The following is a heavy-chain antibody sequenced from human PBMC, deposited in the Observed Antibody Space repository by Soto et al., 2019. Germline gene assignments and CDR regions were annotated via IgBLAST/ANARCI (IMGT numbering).Heavy chain of an antibody. CDR2: IHQNGGER. Sequence: GGSLRLSCAASGFTFSDYWMSWVRQAPGKGLEWVANIHQNGGERHYVDSVKGRFSISRDNAKKSLFLQMNSLRAEDTAVYYCARPPLYSPMDVWGKGTTVTVSS. J-gene: IGHJ6*03. CDR1: GFTFSDYW. V-gene: IGHV3-7*04. D-gene: IGHD3-10*01. CDR3: ARPPLYSPMDV.